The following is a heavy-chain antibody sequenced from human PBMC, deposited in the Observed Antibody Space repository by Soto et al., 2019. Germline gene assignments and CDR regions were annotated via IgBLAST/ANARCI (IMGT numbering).Heavy chain of an antibody. CDR3: ARVSIVGATTSLLYYYGMDV. Sequence: QVQLVQSGAEVKKPGSSVKVSCKASGGTFSSYAISWVRQAPGQGLEWMGGIIPIFGTANYAQKFQGRVTITADESTSTAYMELGSLRSEDTAVYYCARVSIVGATTSLLYYYGMDVWGQGTTVTVSS. CDR2: IIPIFGTA. J-gene: IGHJ6*02. CDR1: GGTFSSYA. D-gene: IGHD1-26*01. V-gene: IGHV1-69*01.